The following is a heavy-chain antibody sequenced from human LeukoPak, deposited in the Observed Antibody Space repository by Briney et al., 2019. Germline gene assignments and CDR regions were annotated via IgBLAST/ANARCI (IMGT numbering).Heavy chain of an antibody. CDR3: ARPYSSGWSGAFDI. J-gene: IGHJ3*02. V-gene: IGHV4-4*09. CDR1: GGSISSYY. CDR2: IYTSGNT. Sequence: KPSETLSLTCTVSGGSISSYYWSWIRQPPGKGLEWIGNIYTSGNTNYNPSLKSRVAISVDTSENQFSLKLNSVTAADTAVYYCARPYSSGWSGAFDIWGQGTMVTVSS. D-gene: IGHD6-19*01.